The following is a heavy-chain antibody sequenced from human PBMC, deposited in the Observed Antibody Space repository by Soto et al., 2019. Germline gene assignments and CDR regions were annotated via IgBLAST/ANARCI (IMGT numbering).Heavy chain of an antibody. CDR3: ARVGQGYDYVWGSYRFFDY. V-gene: IGHV3-74*01. CDR1: GFTFSSYW. J-gene: IGHJ4*02. D-gene: IGHD3-16*02. CDR2: INSDGSST. Sequence: GGSLRLSCAASGFTFSSYWMHWVRQAPGKGLVWVSRINSDGSSTSYADSVKGRFTISRDNAKNTLYLQMNSLRAEDTAVYYCARVGQGYDYVWGSYRFFDYWGQGTLVTVSS.